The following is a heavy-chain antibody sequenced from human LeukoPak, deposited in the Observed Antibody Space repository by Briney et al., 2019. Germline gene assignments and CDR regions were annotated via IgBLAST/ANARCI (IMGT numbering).Heavy chain of an antibody. D-gene: IGHD3-10*01. CDR1: GYTFTGYY. J-gene: IGHJ5*02. V-gene: IGHV1-2*02. CDR2: IKPNSGGT. CDR3: ARASEPEVSLWFGDRGGWFDP. Sequence: GGSVRVSCKASGYTFTGYYMHWVRQAPGQGLEWVGWIKPNSGGTNYAQTFQGRVTITRDTSISTAYMDLSRLRSDATAVYYCARASEPEVSLWFGDRGGWFDPWGQGTLVTVSS.